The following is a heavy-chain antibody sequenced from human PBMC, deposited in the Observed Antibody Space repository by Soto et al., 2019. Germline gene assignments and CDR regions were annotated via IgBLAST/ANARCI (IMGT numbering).Heavy chain of an antibody. J-gene: IGHJ6*03. D-gene: IGHD2-2*01. CDR1: GYTFTSYG. CDR3: ARDHRKNVVVVPAAYYYYMDV. CDR2: INAYNGNT. Sequence: QVQLVQSGAEVREPGASVKVSCKASGYTFTSYGITWLRQAPGQGLEWMGWINAYNGNTNYAQKLQGRVTMTTDTSTTTAYMELRSLRSDDTAVYFCARDHRKNVVVVPAAYYYYMDVWGKGTTVTVSS. V-gene: IGHV1-18*01.